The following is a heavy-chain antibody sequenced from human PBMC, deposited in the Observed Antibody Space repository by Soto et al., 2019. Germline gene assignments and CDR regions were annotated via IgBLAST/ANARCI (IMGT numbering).Heavy chain of an antibody. J-gene: IGHJ4*02. Sequence: QVQLVQSGAEVKEPGSSVKVSCKASRGTFSTSTFTWVRPAPGQGLEWMGRIIPILDTADYAQKFQGSVTITADKSTSTAFMELSSLRSEDTGIYYCARDSPIGSVFSGYDAIDLWGQGTLVTVS. V-gene: IGHV1-69*08. D-gene: IGHD5-12*01. CDR1: RGTFSTST. CDR2: IIPILDTA. CDR3: ARDSPIGSVFSGYDAIDL.